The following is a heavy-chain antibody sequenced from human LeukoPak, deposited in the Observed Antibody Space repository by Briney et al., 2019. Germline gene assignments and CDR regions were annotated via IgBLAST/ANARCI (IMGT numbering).Heavy chain of an antibody. D-gene: IGHD2-15*01. V-gene: IGHV1-69*05. Sequence: ASVKVSCKASGGTFSSYAISWVRQAPGQGLEWMGRIIPIFGTANYAQKFQGRVTITTDESTSTAYMELSSLRSEDTAVYYCARDTRADCSGGSCYPLYYYYYMYVWGKGTTVTVSS. CDR3: ARDTRADCSGGSCYPLYYYYYMYV. J-gene: IGHJ6*03. CDR1: GGTFSSYA. CDR2: IIPIFGTA.